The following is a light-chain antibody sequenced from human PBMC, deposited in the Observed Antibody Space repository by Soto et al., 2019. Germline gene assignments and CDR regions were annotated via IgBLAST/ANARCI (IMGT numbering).Light chain of an antibody. CDR1: QSVSGSY. Sequence: EIVLTQSPGTLSLSPGERAALSCRASQSVSGSYVAWYQQKPGQAPRLLIYGASSRATGIPDGFSGTGSETDFTLTISRLEPEDFAVYYCQQYDNSPITFGQGTRLEIK. CDR2: GAS. CDR3: QQYDNSPIT. V-gene: IGKV3-20*01. J-gene: IGKJ5*01.